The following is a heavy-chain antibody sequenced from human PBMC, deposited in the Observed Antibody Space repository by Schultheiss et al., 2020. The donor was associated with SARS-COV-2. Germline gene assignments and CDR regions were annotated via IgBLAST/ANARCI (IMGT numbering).Heavy chain of an antibody. Sequence: GGSLRLSCAASGFTFSSYVMRWVRQAPGKGLERVSVVSGSGGGTFYADSVKCRFTISRDNAKNSLYLQMNSLRVEDTAVYYCARLGSGWYLSDYWGQGTLVTVSS. D-gene: IGHD6-19*01. CDR1: GFTFSSYV. CDR2: VSGSGGGT. V-gene: IGHV3-23*01. CDR3: ARLGSGWYLSDY. J-gene: IGHJ4*02.